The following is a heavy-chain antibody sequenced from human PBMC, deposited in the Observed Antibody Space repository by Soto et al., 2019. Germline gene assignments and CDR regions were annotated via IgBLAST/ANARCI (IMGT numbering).Heavy chain of an antibody. J-gene: IGHJ5*02. Sequence: EVQLLESGGGLVQPGGSLRLSCAASGFTFSSYAMSWVRQAPGKGLEWVSAISGSGGSTYYADSVKGRFTISRDNSKSTLYMQMNSLRAEDTAVYYCAKVGRITIFGVDGWFDPWGQGTLVTVSS. CDR2: ISGSGGST. D-gene: IGHD3-3*01. CDR1: GFTFSSYA. CDR3: AKVGRITIFGVDGWFDP. V-gene: IGHV3-23*01.